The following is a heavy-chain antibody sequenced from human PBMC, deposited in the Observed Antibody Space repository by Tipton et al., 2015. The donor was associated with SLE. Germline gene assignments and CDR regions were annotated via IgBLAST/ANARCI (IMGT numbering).Heavy chain of an antibody. CDR3: ARDQVGYSGYTSFYYMDV. CDR1: GGSFSGYY. J-gene: IGHJ6*03. V-gene: IGHV4-59*01. D-gene: IGHD5-12*01. CDR2: IYYSGST. Sequence: TLSLTCAVYGGSFSGYYWSWIRQPPGKGLEWIGYIYYSGSTNYNPSLKSRVTISVDTSKNLFSLKLSSVTAADTAVYYCARDQVGYSGYTSFYYMDVWGKGTTVTVSS.